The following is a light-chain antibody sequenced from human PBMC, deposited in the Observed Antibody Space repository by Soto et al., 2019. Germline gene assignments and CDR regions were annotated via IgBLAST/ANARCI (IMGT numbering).Light chain of an antibody. CDR3: QQYGGSPQFS. CDR2: GAS. CDR1: QSVSNNY. V-gene: IGKV3-20*01. Sequence: EVVLTQPPGTLSLSPGERATLSCRATQSVSNNYLAWYQQKPGKAPRLLFYGASSRATGIPDTFSGSEYGTDFTLTISRLEPEDFALYYCQQYGGSPQFSFGGGTKVEIK. J-gene: IGKJ4*01.